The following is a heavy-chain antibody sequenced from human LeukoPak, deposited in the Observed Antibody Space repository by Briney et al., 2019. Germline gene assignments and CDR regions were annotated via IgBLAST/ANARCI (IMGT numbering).Heavy chain of an antibody. Sequence: LTLSCAASRLTFSSCWMSLYSSAAGVGLKRVANIKQDGSENYYVDSVKGRFTISRDTAKNSLYLQMNSLRAEDTAVYYCARYNYGQNYYYYYYIDVWGKGTTVTISS. D-gene: IGHD5-18*01. V-gene: IGHV3-7*02. CDR3: ARYNYGQNYYYYYYIDV. J-gene: IGHJ6*03. CDR2: IKQDGSEN. CDR1: RLTFSSCW.